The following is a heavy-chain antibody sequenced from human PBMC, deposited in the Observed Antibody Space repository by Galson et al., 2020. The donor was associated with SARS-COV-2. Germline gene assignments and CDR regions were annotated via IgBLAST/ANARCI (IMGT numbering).Heavy chain of an antibody. V-gene: IGHV4-61*01. CDR3: ARVSSSWDIRHEY. Sequence: ASETLSLTCTVSGGSVTTRNYYWSWIRQTPGEGLEWIGYAYDFGSANYHPSLKNRVTISLDTSNNQFSLELTSVTAADTAVYYCARVSSSWDIRHEYWGPGTLVTVSS. CDR1: GGSVTTRNYY. J-gene: IGHJ4*02. CDR2: AYDFGSA. D-gene: IGHD6-13*01.